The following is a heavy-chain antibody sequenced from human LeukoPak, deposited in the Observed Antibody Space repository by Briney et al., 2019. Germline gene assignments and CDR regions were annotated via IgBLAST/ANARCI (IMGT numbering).Heavy chain of an antibody. CDR3: ASLKVRDQQRDHFAS. J-gene: IGHJ4*02. CDR1: GYSFTSYW. V-gene: IGHV5-51*01. CDR2: IYPGDSET. Sequence: GESLKISCKGSGYSFTSYWIGWVRQMPGKGLEWMGIIYPGDSETRYSPSFQGQVTISADKSITTAFLQWSSLRASDTAIYYCASLKVRDQQRDHFASWGQGTLVTVSS. D-gene: IGHD6-25*01.